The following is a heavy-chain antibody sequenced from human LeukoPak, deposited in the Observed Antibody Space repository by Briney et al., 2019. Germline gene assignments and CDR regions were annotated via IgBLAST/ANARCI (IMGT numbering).Heavy chain of an antibody. Sequence: GGSLRLSCAASGFTVSSNEMSWVRQAPGKGLEWVSSISGGSTYYADSRKGRFTISRDNSKNTLRLQMNSLRAEDTAVYYCARDQCYDFWSGYYVGYYYYMDVWGKGTTVTVSS. CDR1: GFTVSSNE. CDR3: ARDQCYDFWSGYYVGYYYYMDV. J-gene: IGHJ6*03. D-gene: IGHD3-3*01. CDR2: ISGGST. V-gene: IGHV3-38-3*01.